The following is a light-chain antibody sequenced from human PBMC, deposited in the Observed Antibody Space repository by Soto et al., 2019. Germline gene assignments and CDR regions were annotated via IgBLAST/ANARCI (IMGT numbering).Light chain of an antibody. J-gene: IGKJ2*01. CDR1: QSVDSSY. Sequence: EIVLTQSPGTLSLSPGERATLSCRASQSVDSSYLAWYQQKPGQAPRLLIYGVSARATGIPDRFSGSGSGTDFTLSISRLEPEDFAVYYCQHYGRSPPFTFGQGTKLEIK. V-gene: IGKV3-20*01. CDR3: QHYGRSPPFT. CDR2: GVS.